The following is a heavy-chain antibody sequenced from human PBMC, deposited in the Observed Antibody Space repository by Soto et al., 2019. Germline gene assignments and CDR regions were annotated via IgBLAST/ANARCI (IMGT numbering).Heavy chain of an antibody. CDR2: IYPGDSDT. V-gene: IGHV5-51*01. D-gene: IGHD3-22*01. J-gene: IGHJ6*02. Sequence: PGESLKISCKGSGYSFTSYWIGWVRQMPGKGLEWMGIIYPGDSDTRYSPSFQGQVTISADKSISTAYLQWSSLKASDTAMYYCARQVGRCPPNYDSSGSFMDVWGQGTTVTVSS. CDR3: ARQVGRCPPNYDSSGSFMDV. CDR1: GYSFTSYW.